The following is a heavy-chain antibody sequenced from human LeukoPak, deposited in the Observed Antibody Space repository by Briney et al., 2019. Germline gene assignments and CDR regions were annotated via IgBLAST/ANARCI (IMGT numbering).Heavy chain of an antibody. CDR3: VKGGHKLDIQTTHYYYGLDV. CDR1: GFTLSDHW. V-gene: IGHV3-74*03. Sequence: GGSLRLSCVASGFTLSDHWMYWVRQGPSRGLAHVSRVESDASRTTYADSVKGRFIISRDDAKNTMYLQMNSLRVEDTAVYYCVKGGHKLDIQTTHYYYGLDVWGQGTTVAVS. D-gene: IGHD5-12*01. CDR2: VESDASRT. J-gene: IGHJ6*02.